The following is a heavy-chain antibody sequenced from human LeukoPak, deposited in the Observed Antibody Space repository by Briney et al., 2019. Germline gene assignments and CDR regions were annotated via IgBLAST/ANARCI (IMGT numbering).Heavy chain of an antibody. D-gene: IGHD2-2*01. CDR2: INQRGPT. Sequence: SETLSLTGAVYGGSLSGYYWNWIRQPPGKGLNGMGEINQRGPTNYNWSFRSRAAISVGRSRNQFSLKLTSVTAADTAVYYCARGDDDCSRTSCRNWFDPWGQGTLVTVSS. J-gene: IGHJ5*02. V-gene: IGHV4-34*01. CDR1: GGSLSGYY. CDR3: ARGDDDCSRTSCRNWFDP.